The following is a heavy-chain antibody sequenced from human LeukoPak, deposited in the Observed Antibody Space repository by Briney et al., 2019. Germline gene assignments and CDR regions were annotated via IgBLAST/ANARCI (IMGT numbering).Heavy chain of an antibody. CDR3: ARVYDSSGYYFFDY. J-gene: IGHJ4*02. V-gene: IGHV1-3*03. D-gene: IGHD3-22*01. CDR2: INAGKGNT. CDR1: GDTFTSYA. Sequence: GSLKVSCKASGDTFTSYAMHWVRQAPGQRLEWMGWINAGKGNTKYSQEFQGRVTITRDTSASTAYMELSSLRSEDIAVYYCARVYDSSGYYFFDYWGQGTLVTVSS.